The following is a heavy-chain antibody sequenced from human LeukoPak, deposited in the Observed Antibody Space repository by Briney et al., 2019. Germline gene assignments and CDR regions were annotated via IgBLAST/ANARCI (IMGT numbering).Heavy chain of an antibody. CDR1: GFTFSSYG. CDR2: IRYDGSNK. CDR3: AKDSLGYCSSTSCYTRNWFDP. V-gene: IGHV3-30*02. J-gene: IGHJ5*02. Sequence: GGSLRLSCAASGFTFSSYGMHWVRQAPGKGLEWVAFIRYDGSNKYYADSVKGRFTISRDNSKNTLYLQMNSLRAEDTAVYYCAKDSLGYCSSTSCYTRNWFDPWGQGTLVTVSS. D-gene: IGHD2-2*02.